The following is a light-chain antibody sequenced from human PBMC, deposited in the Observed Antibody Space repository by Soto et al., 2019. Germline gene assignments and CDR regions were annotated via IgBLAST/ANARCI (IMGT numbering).Light chain of an antibody. CDR1: SSNIGAGYD. CDR3: QSYDSSLSAWV. Sequence: QSVLTQPPSVSGAPGQRVTISCTGRSSNIGAGYDVHWYQPLPGTAPKLLIYGDNNRPSGVPDRFSGSKSGTSASLAITGLQAEDEADYYCQSYDSSLSAWVFGGGTKLTVL. CDR2: GDN. V-gene: IGLV1-40*01. J-gene: IGLJ3*02.